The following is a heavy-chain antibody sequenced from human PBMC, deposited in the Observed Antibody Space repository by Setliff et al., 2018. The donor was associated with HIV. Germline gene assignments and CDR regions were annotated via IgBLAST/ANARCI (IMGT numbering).Heavy chain of an antibody. CDR1: GGSISSSSYY. J-gene: IGHJ6*03. CDR2: IYYSGST. CDR3: ARHRFAVEMATITVDYYYYYMDV. Sequence: SETLSLTCTVSGGSISSSSYYWGWIRQPPGKGLEWIGSIYYSGSTYYNPSLKSRVTISVDTSKNQFSLKLSSVTAADTAVYYCARHRFAVEMATITVDYYYYYMDVWGKGTTVTVCS. V-gene: IGHV4-39*01. D-gene: IGHD5-12*01.